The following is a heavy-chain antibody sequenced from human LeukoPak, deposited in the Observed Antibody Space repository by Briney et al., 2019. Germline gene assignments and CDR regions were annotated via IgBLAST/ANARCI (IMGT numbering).Heavy chain of an antibody. Sequence: SETLSLTCNVSGGSISSYSWSWIRQPPGKGLEWIGYIYYSGSTNYNPSLKSRVTMSKDTSTNQFSLKLTSVTAADTAVYYCAREIAVAGPFDYWGQGTLVTVSS. V-gene: IGHV4-59*12. CDR3: AREIAVAGPFDY. CDR2: IYYSGST. D-gene: IGHD6-19*01. CDR1: GGSISSYS. J-gene: IGHJ4*02.